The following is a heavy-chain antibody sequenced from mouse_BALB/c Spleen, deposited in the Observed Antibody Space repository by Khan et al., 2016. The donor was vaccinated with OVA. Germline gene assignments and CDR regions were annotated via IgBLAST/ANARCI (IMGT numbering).Heavy chain of an antibody. J-gene: IGHJ3*01. CDR1: GFTFSSFV. CDR2: ISSAATYT. V-gene: IGHV5-9-1*01. D-gene: IGHD2-1*01. CDR3: TNGNYPWVAD. Sequence: EVELVESGGGLVEPGGSLKLSCAASGFTFSSFVMSWVRQTPEKRLEWVATISSAATYTYYPDSIKGRFTISRDNAKNTLYLHMNSLRSDDTAIYYCTNGNYPWVADQGLDTRGTVTT.